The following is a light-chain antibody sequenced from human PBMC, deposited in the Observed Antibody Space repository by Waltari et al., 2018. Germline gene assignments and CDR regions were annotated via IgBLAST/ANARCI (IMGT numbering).Light chain of an antibody. V-gene: IGKV3-15*01. CDR2: DAS. J-gene: IGKJ1*01. CDR1: QSVSSN. Sequence: EIVMTQSPATLSVSPGERATLYCRASQSVSSNLAWYQQKPGQAPRLLIYDASTRATDIPARFSGGGSGTEFTLTISSLQSEDFAVYYCQQYNDWPQTFGQGTKVEIK. CDR3: QQYNDWPQT.